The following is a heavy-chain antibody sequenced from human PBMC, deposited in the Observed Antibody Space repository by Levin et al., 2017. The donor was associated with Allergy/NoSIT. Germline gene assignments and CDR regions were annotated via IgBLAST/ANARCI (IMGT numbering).Heavy chain of an antibody. J-gene: IGHJ4*02. Sequence: RGESLKISCSASGFTFSRYAMYWVRQAPGKGLEYVSSISFNGSSTYYADSVKGRFTISRDNSKNTLYLQMSSLRADDTAVYYCVLRSYYDILTNMTTLDYWGQGTLVSVSS. V-gene: IGHV3-64D*06. CDR3: VLRSYYDILTNMTTLDY. CDR2: ISFNGSST. CDR1: GFTFSRYA. D-gene: IGHD3-9*01.